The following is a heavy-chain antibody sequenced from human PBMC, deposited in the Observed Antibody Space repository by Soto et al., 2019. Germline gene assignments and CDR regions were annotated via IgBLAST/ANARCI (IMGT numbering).Heavy chain of an antibody. Sequence: QVQLVESGGGVVQPGRSLRLSCAASGFTFSIYGIHWVRQAPGKGLEWVAVISHDGTNKYYGDSVRGRFTVSRDNSKNTLYLQMKSMRDEDTAVYYCAKGRGPYYDFWSSDYWGQGTLVTVSS. CDR1: GFTFSIYG. J-gene: IGHJ4*02. CDR2: ISHDGTNK. CDR3: AKGRGPYYDFWSSDY. D-gene: IGHD3-3*01. V-gene: IGHV3-30*18.